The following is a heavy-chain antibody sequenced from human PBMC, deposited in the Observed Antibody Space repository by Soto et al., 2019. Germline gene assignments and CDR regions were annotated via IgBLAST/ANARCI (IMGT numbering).Heavy chain of an antibody. CDR2: ISGSGGST. Sequence: PGGSLRLSCAASGFTFSSYAMSWVRQAPGKGLEWVSAISGSGGSTYYADSVKGRFTISRDNSKNTLYLQMNSLRAEDTAVYYCAKEKDGDIVLMVYATGFDYWGQGTLVTVSS. J-gene: IGHJ4*02. V-gene: IGHV3-23*01. D-gene: IGHD2-8*01. CDR1: GFTFSSYA. CDR3: AKEKDGDIVLMVYATGFDY.